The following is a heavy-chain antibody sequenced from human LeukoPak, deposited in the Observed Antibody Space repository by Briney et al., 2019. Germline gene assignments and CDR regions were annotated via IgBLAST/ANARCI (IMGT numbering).Heavy chain of an antibody. Sequence: GGSLRLSCAASGFTFSDYYMSWIRQAPGKGLEWVSAISGRVGSTYYADSVKGRFTTSRDNSKNPLYLQMNSLRAEDTAVYYCAKLRSENGSGSYYFDYWGQGTLVTVSS. J-gene: IGHJ4*02. CDR3: AKLRSENGSGSYYFDY. V-gene: IGHV3-23*01. CDR2: ISGRVGST. CDR1: GFTFSDYY. D-gene: IGHD3-10*01.